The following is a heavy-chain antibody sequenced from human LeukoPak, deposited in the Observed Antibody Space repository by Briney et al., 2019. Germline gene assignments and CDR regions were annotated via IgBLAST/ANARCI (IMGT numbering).Heavy chain of an antibody. CDR3: ARGLVAGTLRGGYYYYYMDV. D-gene: IGHD6-19*01. CDR1: GYTFTGYY. Sequence: GVSVKVSCKASGYTFTGYYMHWVRQAPGQGLEWMGWINPNSGGTNYAQKFQGRVTMTRDMSTSTVYMELSSLRSEDTAVYYCARGLVAGTLRGGYYYYYMDVWGKGTTVTVSS. J-gene: IGHJ6*03. V-gene: IGHV1-2*02. CDR2: INPNSGGT.